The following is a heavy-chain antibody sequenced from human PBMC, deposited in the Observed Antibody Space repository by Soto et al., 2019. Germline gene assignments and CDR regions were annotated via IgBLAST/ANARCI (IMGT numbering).Heavy chain of an antibody. J-gene: IGHJ4*02. CDR1: GGSISSSSYY. V-gene: IGHV4-39*01. CDR3: VGMEYSSGWYRDY. Sequence: QLQLQESGPGLVKPSETLSLTCTVSGGSISSSSYYWGWIRQPPGKGLEWIGSIYYSGSTYYNPSLKSRVTISVDTSKNQFSLKLSSVTAADTAVYYCVGMEYSSGWYRDYWGQGTLVTVSS. CDR2: IYYSGST. D-gene: IGHD6-19*01.